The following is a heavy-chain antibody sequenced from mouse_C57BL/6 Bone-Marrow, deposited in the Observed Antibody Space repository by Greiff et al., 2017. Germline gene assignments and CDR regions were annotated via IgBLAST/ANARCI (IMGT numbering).Heavy chain of an antibody. CDR1: GYTFPTYP. CDR3: ARSSTFVYYFDY. Sequence: QVQLQQSGAELVQPGASVQMSCTASGYTFPTYPIEWMKQNHGKSLGWIGNFHPYNDDPTYNEKFKGKATLTVEKSSNTVYLELSRLTSDDSAVYYCARSSTFVYYFDYWGQGTTLTVSS. V-gene: IGHV1-47*01. J-gene: IGHJ2*01. CDR2: FHPYNDDP. D-gene: IGHD5-1*01.